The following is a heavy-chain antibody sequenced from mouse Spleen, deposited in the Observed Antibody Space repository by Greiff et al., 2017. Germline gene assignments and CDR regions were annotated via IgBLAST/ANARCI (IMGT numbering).Heavy chain of an antibody. CDR2: IGPGSGST. CDR1: GYTFTDYY. D-gene: IGHD2-12*01. V-gene: IGHV1-77*01. Sequence: QVQLQQSGAELVKPGASVKISCKASGYTFTDYYINWVKQRPGQGLEWIGKIGPGSGSTYYNEKFKGKATLTADKSSSTAYMQLSSLTSEDSAVYFCAREEVYHDAEDRYFDVWGAGTTVTVSS. J-gene: IGHJ1*01. CDR3: AREEVYHDAEDRYFDV.